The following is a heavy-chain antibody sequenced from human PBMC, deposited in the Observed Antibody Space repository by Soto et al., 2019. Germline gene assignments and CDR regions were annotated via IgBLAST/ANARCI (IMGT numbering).Heavy chain of an antibody. CDR2: ISAYNGNT. CDR3: ARNYYDSSGYYYRRYYYYGMDV. CDR1: GYTFTSYG. D-gene: IGHD3-22*01. Sequence: QVQLVQSGAEVKKPGASVKVSCKASGYTFTSYGISWVRQAPGQGLEWMGWISAYNGNTNYAQKLQGRVTMTTDTSTSTAYMELRSLRSDDTAVYYSARNYYDSSGYYYRRYYYYGMDVWGQGTTVTVSS. J-gene: IGHJ6*02. V-gene: IGHV1-18*01.